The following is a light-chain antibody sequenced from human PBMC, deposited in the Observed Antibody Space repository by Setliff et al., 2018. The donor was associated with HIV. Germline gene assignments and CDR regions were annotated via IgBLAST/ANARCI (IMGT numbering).Light chain of an antibody. CDR3: QQLNSYPRT. Sequence: DIQLTQSPSFLSASVGDRVTITCRASQGISPYLAWYQQKPGEAPKLLIYAASTLQSGVPSRFSGSGSGTEFTLTISSLQPEDFATYYCQQLNSYPRTFGQGTKVDIK. CDR1: QGISPY. CDR2: AAS. V-gene: IGKV1-9*01. J-gene: IGKJ1*01.